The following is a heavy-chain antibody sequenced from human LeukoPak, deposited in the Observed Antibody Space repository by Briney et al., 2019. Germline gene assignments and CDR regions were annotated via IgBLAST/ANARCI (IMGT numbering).Heavy chain of an antibody. CDR1: GFTFGDYA. CDR2: IRSKADGRAT. J-gene: IGHJ4*02. Sequence: PEGSLTLSRTTSGFTFGDYAMAWFRQAPGKGLEWVGFIRSKADGRATAYAASVRGRFIIPRDDSNSVAYLQMNSLKTEDTAVYYCVRDRPIDCWGQGILVTGSS. CDR3: VRDRPIDC. V-gene: IGHV3-49*03.